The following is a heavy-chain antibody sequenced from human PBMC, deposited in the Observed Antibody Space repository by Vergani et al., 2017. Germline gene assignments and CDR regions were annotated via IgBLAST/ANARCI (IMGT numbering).Heavy chain of an antibody. V-gene: IGHV3-64*01. D-gene: IGHD3-9*01. J-gene: IGHJ6*02. Sequence: LESGGGLVQPGGSIRLSCFGSGFTFSTFNMHWVRQIPGKGLEYISGISSDGKSTNYAKSVKGRFIVTRDNSKNSLHLQMGNLRVEDTAVYYCARDYDILTGYWPHYYYGLDVWGQGTTVTVSS. CDR1: GFTFSTFN. CDR2: ISSDGKST. CDR3: ARDYDILTGYWPHYYYGLDV.